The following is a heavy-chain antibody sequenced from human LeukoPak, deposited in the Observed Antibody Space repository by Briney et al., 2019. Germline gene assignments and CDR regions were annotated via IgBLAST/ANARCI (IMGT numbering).Heavy chain of an antibody. CDR2: IYYSGST. J-gene: IGHJ4*02. Sequence: PSETLSLTCTVSGGSISSYYWSWIRQPPGKGLEWTGYIYYSGSTNYNPSLKSRVTISVDTSKNQFSLKLSSVTAADTAVYYCASSPHSQYNLDHWGQGTLVTVSS. CDR1: GGSISSYY. CDR3: ASSPHSQYNLDH. V-gene: IGHV4-59*08. D-gene: IGHD1-1*01.